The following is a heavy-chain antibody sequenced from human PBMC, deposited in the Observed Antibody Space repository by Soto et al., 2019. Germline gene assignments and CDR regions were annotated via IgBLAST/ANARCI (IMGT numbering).Heavy chain of an antibody. V-gene: IGHV1-18*01. J-gene: IGHJ4*02. CDR2: ISAYNGNT. Sequence: ASVKVSCKASGYTFTSYGISWVRQAPGQGLEWMGWISAYNGNTNYAQKLQGRVTMTTDTSTSTAYMELRSLRSDDTAVYYCARDDPGWNSSRKWKTFDYWGQGTLVTVYS. CDR3: ARDDPGWNSSRKWKTFDY. CDR1: GYTFTSYG. D-gene: IGHD6-13*01.